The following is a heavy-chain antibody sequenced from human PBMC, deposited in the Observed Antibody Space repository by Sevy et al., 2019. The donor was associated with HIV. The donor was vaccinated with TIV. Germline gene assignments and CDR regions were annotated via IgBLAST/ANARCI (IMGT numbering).Heavy chain of an antibody. Sequence: GGSLRLSCAASGITFSSYAMTWVRQAPGKGLQWVSAISGSGDSTYYADSVKGRFTISRDNSKNTLYLQMNSLRAEDTAVYYCAKDAAIRRPLTGTDYWGQRTLVTVSS. CDR3: AKDAAIRRPLTGTDY. D-gene: IGHD6-13*01. J-gene: IGHJ4*02. CDR1: GITFSSYA. CDR2: ISGSGDST. V-gene: IGHV3-23*01.